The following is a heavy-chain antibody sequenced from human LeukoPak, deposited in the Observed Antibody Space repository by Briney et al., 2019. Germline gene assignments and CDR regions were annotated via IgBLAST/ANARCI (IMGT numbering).Heavy chain of an antibody. CDR3: ARDYYDSSGWYYFDY. D-gene: IGHD3-22*01. CDR2: ISSSRSTK. Sequence: PGGSLRLSCAASGFTFSSYSMNWVRQAPGKGLEWVSYISSSRSTKYYADSVKGRFTISRDNAKNSLYLQMNSLRAEDTAVYYCARDYYDSSGWYYFDYWGQGTLVTVSS. CDR1: GFTFSSYS. J-gene: IGHJ4*02. V-gene: IGHV3-48*04.